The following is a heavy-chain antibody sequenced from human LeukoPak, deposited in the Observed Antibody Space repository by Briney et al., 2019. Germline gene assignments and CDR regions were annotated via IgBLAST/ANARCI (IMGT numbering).Heavy chain of an antibody. D-gene: IGHD5-18*01. J-gene: IGHJ4*02. Sequence: GGSLRLSCADAGFTVSSNYMNWVRQAPGKGLEWVSVIYSGGSTYYADSVKGRFTISRDNSKNTLYLQMNSLRAEDTAVYYCARASLGAMALGYWGQGTLVTVSS. CDR3: ARASLGAMALGY. V-gene: IGHV3-53*01. CDR2: IYSGGST. CDR1: GFTVSSNY.